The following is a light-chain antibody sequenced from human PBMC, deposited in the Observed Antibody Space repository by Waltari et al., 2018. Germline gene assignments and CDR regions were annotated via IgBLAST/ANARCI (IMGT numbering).Light chain of an antibody. CDR3: QHYNNWPPVYT. CDR2: GTS. CDR1: QGISSN. Sequence: DMVMTQSPATLSLSPGDTANLSCRASQGISSNLAWYQHRPGQAPRLLMYGTSTRATGIPARFSGSGSGTEFTLTISSLQSEDSAVYYCQHYNNWPPVYTFGRGTNLEIK. J-gene: IGKJ2*01. V-gene: IGKV3-15*01.